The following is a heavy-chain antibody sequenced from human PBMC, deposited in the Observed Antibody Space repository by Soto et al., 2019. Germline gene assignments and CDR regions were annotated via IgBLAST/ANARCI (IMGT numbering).Heavy chain of an antibody. J-gene: IGHJ4*02. V-gene: IGHV4-31*03. D-gene: IGHD5-12*01. CDR1: GGSISSGGYY. CDR2: IYYSGST. Sequence: SETLSLTCTVSGGSISSGGYYWSWIRQHPGKGLEWIGYIYYSGSTYYNPSLKSRVTISVDTSKNQFSLKLSSVTAADTAVYYCARDRDSGYDLGPPGWPYFDYWGQGTLVTVSS. CDR3: ARDRDSGYDLGPPGWPYFDY.